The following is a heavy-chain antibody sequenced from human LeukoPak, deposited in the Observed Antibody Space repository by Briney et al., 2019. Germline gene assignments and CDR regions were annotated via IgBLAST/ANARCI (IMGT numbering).Heavy chain of an antibody. CDR3: AKNLGFLGEFGMDY. CDR1: GFTFSSYA. Sequence: PAGGSLRLSCAASGFTFSSYAMSWVRQAPGKGLEWVSAISGSGGSTYYADSVKGRFTISRDNSKNTVSLQMNSLRAEDTAVYYCAKNLGFLGEFGMDYWGQGTLVTVSS. V-gene: IGHV3-23*01. CDR2: ISGSGGST. J-gene: IGHJ4*02. D-gene: IGHD3-16*01.